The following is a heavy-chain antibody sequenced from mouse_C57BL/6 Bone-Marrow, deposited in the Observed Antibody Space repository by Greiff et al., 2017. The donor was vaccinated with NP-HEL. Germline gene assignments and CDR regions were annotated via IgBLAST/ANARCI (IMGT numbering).Heavy chain of an antibody. CDR3: ARKGYGNYLAWIAY. J-gene: IGHJ3*01. Sequence: VQLQQSGAELARPGASVKLSCKASGYTFTSYGISWVKQRTGQGLEWIGEIYPRSGNTYYNEKFKGKATLTADKSSSTAYMELRSLTSEDSAVYFCARKGYGNYLAWIAYWGQGTLVTVSA. CDR1: GYTFTSYG. CDR2: IYPRSGNT. V-gene: IGHV1-81*01. D-gene: IGHD2-10*02.